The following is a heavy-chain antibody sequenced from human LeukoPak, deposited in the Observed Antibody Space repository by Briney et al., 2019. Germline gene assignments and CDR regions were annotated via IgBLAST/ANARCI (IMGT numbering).Heavy chain of an antibody. CDR1: GYSISSGYY. V-gene: IGHV4-38-2*02. D-gene: IGHD3-10*01. CDR2: INHSGST. Sequence: SETLSLTCTVSGYSISSGYYWSWIRQPPGKGLEWIGEINHSGSTNYNPSLKSRVTISVDTSKNQFSLKLSSVTAADTAVYYCARRVLLWFGTSQTYFDYWGQGTLVTVSS. CDR3: ARRVLLWFGTSQTYFDY. J-gene: IGHJ4*02.